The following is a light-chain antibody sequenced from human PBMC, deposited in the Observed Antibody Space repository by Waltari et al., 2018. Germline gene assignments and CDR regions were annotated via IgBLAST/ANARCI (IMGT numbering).Light chain of an antibody. CDR3: QQYYSTLWT. CDR1: NRVLYSSNNKIY. Sequence: DTVMTQSPDSLAVALVDRATINCKSSNRVLYSSNNKIYVAWYQHKPGQPPKLLIYWASTRESGVPDRFSGSGSGTDFTLTISSLQAEDVAVYYCQQYYSTLWTFGQGTKVEIK. CDR2: WAS. J-gene: IGKJ1*01. V-gene: IGKV4-1*01.